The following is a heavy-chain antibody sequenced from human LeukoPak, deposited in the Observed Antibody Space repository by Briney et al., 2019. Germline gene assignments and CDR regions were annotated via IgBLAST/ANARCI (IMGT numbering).Heavy chain of an antibody. J-gene: IGHJ4*02. CDR2: FDPEDGET. Sequence: ASVKVSCKVFGYTLTELSMHWVRQAPGKGLEWMGGFDPEDGETIYAQKFQGRVTMTEDTSTDTAYMELSSLRSEDTAVYYCATDPGKLERSLGGNYWGQGTLVTVSS. CDR1: GYTLTELS. V-gene: IGHV1-24*01. D-gene: IGHD1-1*01. CDR3: ATDPGKLERSLGGNY.